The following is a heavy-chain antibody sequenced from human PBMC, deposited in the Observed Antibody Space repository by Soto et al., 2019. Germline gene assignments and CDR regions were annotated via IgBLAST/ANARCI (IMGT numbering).Heavy chain of an antibody. CDR2: INPNSGGT. D-gene: IGHD6-6*01. J-gene: IGHJ6*02. V-gene: IGHV1-2*02. Sequence: GASVKVSCKASGYTFTGYYMHWVRQAPGQGLEWMGWINPNSGGTNYAQKFQGRVTMTRDTSISTAYMELSRLRSDDTAVYYCARVSSSSPGGYYYYYGMDVWGQGTTVTVSS. CDR1: GYTFTGYY. CDR3: ARVSSSSPGGYYYYYGMDV.